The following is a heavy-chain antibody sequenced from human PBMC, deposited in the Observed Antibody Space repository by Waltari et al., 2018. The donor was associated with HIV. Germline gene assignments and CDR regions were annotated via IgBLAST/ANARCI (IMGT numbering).Heavy chain of an antibody. CDR2: IYSGGNT. V-gene: IGHV4-61*02. CDR3: ARGRFEGYILYYYYGMDV. D-gene: IGHD5-12*01. J-gene: IGHJ6*02. Sequence: QVQLQESGPGLVKPSQTLSLTCTVSGGSISNGSYYWNWIRQPAGKGLEWIGRIYSGGNTNYNPSLKSRVTISVDTSKNQFSLKLSAVTAADTAVYYCARGRFEGYILYYYYGMDVWGQGTTVSVSS. CDR1: GGSISNGSYY.